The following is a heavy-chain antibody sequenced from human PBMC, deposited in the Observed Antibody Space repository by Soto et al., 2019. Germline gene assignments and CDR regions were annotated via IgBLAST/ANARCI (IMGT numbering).Heavy chain of an antibody. J-gene: IGHJ4*02. CDR1: GFTFSSYG. V-gene: IGHV3-33*01. Sequence: GGSLRLSCAASGFTFSSYGMHWVRQAPGKGLEWVAVIWYDGSNKYYADSVKGRFTISRDNSKNTLYLQMNSLRAEDTAVYYCARVSEWLDYYFDYWGQGTLVTVSS. D-gene: IGHD6-19*01. CDR2: IWYDGSNK. CDR3: ARVSEWLDYYFDY.